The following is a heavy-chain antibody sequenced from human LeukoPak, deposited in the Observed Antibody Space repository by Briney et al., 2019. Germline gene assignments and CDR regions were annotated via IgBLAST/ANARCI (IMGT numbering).Heavy chain of an antibody. CDR1: GGSISSYY. D-gene: IGHD3-3*01. CDR3: AGTYYDFGHNWFDP. CDR2: IYTSGST. J-gene: IGHJ5*02. V-gene: IGHV4-4*07. Sequence: ASETLSLTCTVCGGSISSYYWSWIRQPAGKGLEWIGRIYTSGSTNYNPSLKSRVTMSVDTSKNQFSLKLSSVTAADTAVYYCAGTYYDFGHNWFDPWGQGTLVTVSS.